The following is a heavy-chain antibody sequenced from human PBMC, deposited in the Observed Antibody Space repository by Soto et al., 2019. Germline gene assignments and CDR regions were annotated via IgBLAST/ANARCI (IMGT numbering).Heavy chain of an antibody. CDR3: ARVGYDILTGYPHWFDP. CDR1: GYTFTGYY. J-gene: IGHJ5*02. Sequence: ASVKVSCKXSGYTFTGYYMHWVRQAPGQGLEWMGWINPNSGGTNYAQKFQGRVTMTRDTSISTVYMELSRLRSDDTAVYYCARVGYDILTGYPHWFDPWGQGTLVTVSS. CDR2: INPNSGGT. D-gene: IGHD3-9*01. V-gene: IGHV1-2*02.